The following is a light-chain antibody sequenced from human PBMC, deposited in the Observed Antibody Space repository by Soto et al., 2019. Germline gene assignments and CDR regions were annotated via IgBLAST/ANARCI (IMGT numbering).Light chain of an antibody. Sequence: EIGMTQSPATLSVSPGERSTLSCMAIQSININLAWYQQKPGQAPRLLIYGASTRATGLPARFSGSGSGTEFTLIISSLQSEDSEVYYCQQYDNWPITFGQGTRLEIK. V-gene: IGKV3-15*01. CDR3: QQYDNWPIT. CDR1: QSININ. J-gene: IGKJ5*01. CDR2: GAS.